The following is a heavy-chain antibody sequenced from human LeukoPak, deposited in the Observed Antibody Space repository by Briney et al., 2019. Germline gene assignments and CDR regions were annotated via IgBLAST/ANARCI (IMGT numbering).Heavy chain of an antibody. D-gene: IGHD3-10*01. Sequence: SETLSLTCTVSGGSISSSYWSWIRQPPGKGLEWIGYIYGSGSTNYNPSLKSRVTLSVDTSKNQFSLKLTSVTAADTAVYYCATMVRGVLVYFDYWGQGTLVTVSS. J-gene: IGHJ4*02. CDR1: GGSISSSY. V-gene: IGHV4-59*12. CDR3: ATMVRGVLVYFDY. CDR2: IYGSGST.